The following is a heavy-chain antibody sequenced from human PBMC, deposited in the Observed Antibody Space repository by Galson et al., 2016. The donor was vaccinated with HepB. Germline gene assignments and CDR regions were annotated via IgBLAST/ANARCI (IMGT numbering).Heavy chain of an antibody. V-gene: IGHV3-7*01. D-gene: IGHD3-16*01. J-gene: IGHJ4*02. CDR1: GFTFKNYW. CDR2: IKPDGSDA. Sequence: SLRLSCAASGFTFKNYWMSWVRQAPGKGLEWVDNIKPDGSDANYVDSVRGRFTISRDNAKNSLFLQMNVVRAEDTAVYYCATTRLSDNWGQGTLVTVSS. CDR3: ATTRLSDN.